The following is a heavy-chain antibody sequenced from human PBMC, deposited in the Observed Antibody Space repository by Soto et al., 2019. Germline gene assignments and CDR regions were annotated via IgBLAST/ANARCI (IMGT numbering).Heavy chain of an antibody. J-gene: IGHJ6*02. D-gene: IGHD3-10*01. V-gene: IGHV3-53*01. CDR2: IYSGGST. Sequence: GGSLRLSCAASGFTVSSNYMSWVRQAPGKGLEGVSVIYSGGSTYYADSVKGRFTISRDNSKNTLYLQMNSLRAEDTAVYYCARYYYGSGRPRGKYGMDVWGQGTTVTVSS. CDR1: GFTVSSNY. CDR3: ARYYYGSGRPRGKYGMDV.